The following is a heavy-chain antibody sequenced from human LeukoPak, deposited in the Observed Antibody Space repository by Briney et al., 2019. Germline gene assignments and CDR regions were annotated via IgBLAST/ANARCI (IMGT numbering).Heavy chain of an antibody. CDR2: ISYDGSNK. V-gene: IGHV3-30*04. CDR3: ARVVPPLIAAAGTVGTTLDY. Sequence: GGSLRLSRAASGFTFSSYAMHWVRQAPGKGLEWVAVISYDGSNKYYADSVKGRFTISRDNSKNTLYLQMNSLRAEDTAVYYCARVVPPLIAAAGTVGTTLDYWGQGTLVTVSP. J-gene: IGHJ4*02. CDR1: GFTFSSYA. D-gene: IGHD6-13*01.